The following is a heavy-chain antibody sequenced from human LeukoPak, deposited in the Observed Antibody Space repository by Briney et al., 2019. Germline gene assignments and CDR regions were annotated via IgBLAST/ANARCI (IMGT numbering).Heavy chain of an antibody. CDR1: GFTVSSNY. D-gene: IGHD3-22*01. Sequence: QAGGSLRLSCAASGFTVSSNYMSWVRQAPGKGLEWVSVIYSGGSTYYADSVKGRFTISRDNSKNTLYLQMNSLRAEDTAVYYCARPNGAHYYDSSGYIDYWGQGTLVTVSS. CDR3: ARPNGAHYYDSSGYIDY. CDR2: IYSGGST. J-gene: IGHJ4*02. V-gene: IGHV3-53*01.